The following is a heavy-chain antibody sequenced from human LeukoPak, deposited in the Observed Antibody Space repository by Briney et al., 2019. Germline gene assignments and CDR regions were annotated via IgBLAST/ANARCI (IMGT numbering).Heavy chain of an antibody. V-gene: IGHV1-8*01. Sequence: ASVKVSCTASGYTFTSYDINWVRQATGQGLEWMGWMNPNSGNTGYAQKFQGRVTMTRNTSISTAYMELSSLRSEDTAVYYCARGAGVGATLDYWGQGTLVTVPS. CDR2: MNPNSGNT. CDR1: GYTFTSYD. J-gene: IGHJ4*02. D-gene: IGHD1-26*01. CDR3: ARGAGVGATLDY.